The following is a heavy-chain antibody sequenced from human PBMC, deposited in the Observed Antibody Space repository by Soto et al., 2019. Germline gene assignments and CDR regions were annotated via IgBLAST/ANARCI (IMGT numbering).Heavy chain of an antibody. D-gene: IGHD2-2*01. J-gene: IGHJ6*03. Sequence: GGSLRLSCAASGFTFSSYAMSWVRQAPGKGLEWVSAISGSGGSTYYADSVKGRFTISRDNSKNTLYLQMNSLRAEDTAVYYCAKAGYFRHQLLYYYYYMDVWGKGTTVTVSS. CDR1: GFTFSSYA. CDR2: ISGSGGST. CDR3: AKAGYFRHQLLYYYYYMDV. V-gene: IGHV3-23*01.